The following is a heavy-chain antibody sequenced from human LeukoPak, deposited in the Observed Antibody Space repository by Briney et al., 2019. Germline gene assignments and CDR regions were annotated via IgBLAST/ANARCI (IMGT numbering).Heavy chain of an antibody. Sequence: GGSLRLSCAASGLTFSSYGMHWVRQAPGKGLQWVAFIRYDGSNKYYADSVKGRFTISRDNSKNTLYLQMNSLRAEDTAVYYCAKRDTAMVTGSLFDYWGQGTLVTVSS. CDR2: IRYDGSNK. J-gene: IGHJ4*02. CDR1: GLTFSSYG. CDR3: AKRDTAMVTGSLFDY. D-gene: IGHD5-18*01. V-gene: IGHV3-30*02.